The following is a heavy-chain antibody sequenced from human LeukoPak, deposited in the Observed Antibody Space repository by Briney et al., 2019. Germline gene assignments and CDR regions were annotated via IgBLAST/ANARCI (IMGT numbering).Heavy chain of an antibody. CDR2: TYYRSKWYN. V-gene: IGHV6-1*01. CDR3: ARERKVKWLLLRSSLGIDY. Sequence: SQTLSLTCAISGDSVSSNSAAWNWIRQSPSRGLEWLGRTYYRSKWYNDYAVSVKSRITINPDTSKNQFSLQLNSVTPEDTAVYYCARERKVKWLLLRSSLGIDYWGQGTLVTVSS. J-gene: IGHJ4*02. D-gene: IGHD3-22*01. CDR1: GDSVSSNSAA.